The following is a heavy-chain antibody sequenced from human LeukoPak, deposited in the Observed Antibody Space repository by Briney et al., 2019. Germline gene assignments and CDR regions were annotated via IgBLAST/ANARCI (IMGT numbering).Heavy chain of an antibody. J-gene: IGHJ4*02. V-gene: IGHV3-23*01. CDR2: ISGRGGST. CDR3: AKVGYDSWAIDY. Sequence: GGSLRLSCAASGFTFSSYAMSWVRQAPGKGLEWVSGISGRGGSTYYADSVKGRFTISRDNSKNTLYLQMNSLRAEDTAVYYCAKVGYDSWAIDYWGQGTLVTVSS. CDR1: GFTFSSYA. D-gene: IGHD3-3*01.